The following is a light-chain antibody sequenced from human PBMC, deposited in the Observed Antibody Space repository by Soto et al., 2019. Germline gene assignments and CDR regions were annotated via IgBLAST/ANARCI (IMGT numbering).Light chain of an antibody. V-gene: IGKV3-15*01. Sequence: IVMTQSPATLSVSPGERATLSCRASQSVTSNLAWYQQKPGQAPRLLIYGASTRGAGIPAKFSGRGSGTEFRLTSSSPEAEEGAVYYRQEYNNRPPDTCGQGTKLEIK. CDR1: QSVTSN. CDR2: GAS. J-gene: IGKJ2*01. CDR3: QEYNNRPPDT.